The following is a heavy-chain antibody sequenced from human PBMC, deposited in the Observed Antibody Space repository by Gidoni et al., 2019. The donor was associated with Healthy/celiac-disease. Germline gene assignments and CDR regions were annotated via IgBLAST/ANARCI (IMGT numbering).Heavy chain of an antibody. CDR1: GCPFSSYA. Sequence: QVQLLQSGAEVKLPGSSVKFPFLASGCPFSSYAPCWVRQPRGQGLEWMGGTIPIFGTANYAQKVQGRVTSTADESTSKDYMELSSLRSEDRAVYYWARGGPWVGATNPGAGGQGTLVTVSS. V-gene: IGHV1-69*12. CDR3: ARGGPWVGATNPGA. D-gene: IGHD1-26*01. CDR2: TIPIFGTA. J-gene: IGHJ4*02.